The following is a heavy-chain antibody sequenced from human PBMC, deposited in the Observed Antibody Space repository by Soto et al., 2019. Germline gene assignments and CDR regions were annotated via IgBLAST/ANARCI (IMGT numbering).Heavy chain of an antibody. CDR3: AAPTATYWNFSI. CDR2: IHYSGTT. Sequence: TLSLTCTVSGDSITAGGHYWAWIRQHPEKGLEWLGYIHYSGTTDYNPSLKSRLTVSVDTSKNQFSLSLSSVTAADTAIYYCAAPTATYWNFSIWGRGTLVTVSS. D-gene: IGHD2-21*02. CDR1: GDSITAGGHY. J-gene: IGHJ2*01. V-gene: IGHV4-31*03.